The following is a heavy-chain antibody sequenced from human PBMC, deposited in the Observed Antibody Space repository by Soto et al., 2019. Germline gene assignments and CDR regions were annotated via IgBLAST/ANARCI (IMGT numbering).Heavy chain of an antibody. J-gene: IGHJ4*02. CDR3: ARGHYDFWSGYPDY. Sequence: SETLSLTCTVSGGSISSGDYYWSWIRQPPGKGLEWIGYIYYSGSTYYNPSLKGRVTISVDTSKNQFSLKLSSVPAADTAVYYCARGHYDFWSGYPDYWGQGTLVTVSS. V-gene: IGHV4-30-4*01. CDR2: IYYSGST. CDR1: GGSISSGDYY. D-gene: IGHD3-3*01.